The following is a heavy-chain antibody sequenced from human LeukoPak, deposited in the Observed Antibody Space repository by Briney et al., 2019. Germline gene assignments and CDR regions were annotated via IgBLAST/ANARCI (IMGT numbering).Heavy chain of an antibody. CDR3: ARATLGGGGYYVDFDY. CDR1: ADSVSSNSAT. J-gene: IGHJ4*02. Sequence: LSLTSAISADSVSSNSATWNWIRQSPSRGLEWLGRTYYRSKWYNGYAVSVKSRITINPDTSKNQFSLQLNSVTPEDTAVYYCARATLGGGGYYVDFDYWGQGTLVTVSS. D-gene: IGHD1-26*01. V-gene: IGHV6-1*01. CDR2: TYYRSKWYN.